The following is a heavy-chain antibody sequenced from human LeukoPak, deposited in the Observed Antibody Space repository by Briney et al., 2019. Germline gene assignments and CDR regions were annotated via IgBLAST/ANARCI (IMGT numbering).Heavy chain of an antibody. J-gene: IGHJ4*02. V-gene: IGHV4-30-2*01. CDR1: GASITTSGFY. D-gene: IGHD1-20*01. CDR3: ARGTNPLYNWQHEGFDY. Sequence: PSETLSLTCSVSGASITTSGFYYTWIRQPPGKGLEWLGCIYQSGGSFYNPPLKSRVTISIDRPNNQFSLKMTSVTAADTAVYYCARGTNPLYNWQHEGFDYWGQGTLIAVSS. CDR2: IYQSGGS.